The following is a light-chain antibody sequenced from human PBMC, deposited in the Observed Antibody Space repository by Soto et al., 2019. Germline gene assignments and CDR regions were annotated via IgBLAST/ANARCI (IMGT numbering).Light chain of an antibody. V-gene: IGKV3-15*01. CDR1: QSVNSN. J-gene: IGKJ3*01. Sequence: EIVMTQSPSTLSVSPGESATLSCRASQSVNSNLAWYQQKPGQAPRLLFYSASARATGVPARFSVSGSGTEFTLVITSLQSEDFAVYYCQQYNTWPFTFGPGTKVDIK. CDR2: SAS. CDR3: QQYNTWPFT.